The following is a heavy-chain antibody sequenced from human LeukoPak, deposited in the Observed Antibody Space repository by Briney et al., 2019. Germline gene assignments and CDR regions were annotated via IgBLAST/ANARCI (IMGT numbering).Heavy chain of an antibody. D-gene: IGHD6-6*01. J-gene: IGHJ4*02. CDR1: GFTFSSYG. CDR3: ARGGDSSSKQLDY. Sequence: GGSLRLSCAASGFTFSSYGMYWVRQAPGKGMEWMAVISFDGNNKYYADSVKGRFTISRDNSKNTLYLQMNSLRAEDTAVYYCARGGDSSSKQLDYWGQGTLVTVSS. CDR2: ISFDGNNK. V-gene: IGHV3-30*03.